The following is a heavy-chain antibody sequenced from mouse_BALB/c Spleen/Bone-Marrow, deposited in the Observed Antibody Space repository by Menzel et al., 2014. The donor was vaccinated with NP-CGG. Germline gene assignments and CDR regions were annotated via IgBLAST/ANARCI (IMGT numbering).Heavy chain of an antibody. J-gene: IGHJ4*01. CDR3: ARRGNWDGRAAMDY. CDR2: INSGGVNT. Sequence: EVQRVESGGDLVKPGGSLKLSCAASGFTFSSYGMSWVRQTPDKRLEWVATINSGGVNTYYIDSVKGRFTISRDNAKNTLYLQMSSLKPEDTAMYHCARRGNWDGRAAMDYWGQGTSVTVSS. D-gene: IGHD4-1*01. CDR1: GFTFSSYG. V-gene: IGHV5-6*01.